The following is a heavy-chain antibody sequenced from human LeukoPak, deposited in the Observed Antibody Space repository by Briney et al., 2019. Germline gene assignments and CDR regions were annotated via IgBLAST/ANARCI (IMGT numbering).Heavy chain of an antibody. D-gene: IGHD3-10*01. CDR3: ARGHSPLLNYYGSGSYSRGAFDI. Sequence: PSETLSLTCTVSGGSISSSSYYWGWIRQPPGKGLEWIGSIYYSGSTYYNPSLKSRVTISVDTSKNQFSLKLSSVTAADTAVYYCARGHSPLLNYYGSGSYSRGAFDIWGQGTMVTVSS. V-gene: IGHV4-39*01. CDR1: GGSISSSSYY. J-gene: IGHJ3*02. CDR2: IYYSGST.